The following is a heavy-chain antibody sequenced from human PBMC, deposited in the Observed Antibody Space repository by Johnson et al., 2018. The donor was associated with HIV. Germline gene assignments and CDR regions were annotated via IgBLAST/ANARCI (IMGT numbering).Heavy chain of an antibody. CDR3: AREYSSGWHEVFAFDI. D-gene: IGHD6-19*01. CDR2: IRYDGSNT. V-gene: IGHV3-30*02. J-gene: IGHJ3*02. CDR1: GFTLNSYG. Sequence: QVQLVESGGGVVQPGGSLRLSCAASGFTLNSYGMHWVRQAPGKGLEWVAFIRYDGSNTYYGDSMKGRLTISRDNSKNTLFLQMNSLRAEDTAVYYCAREYSSGWHEVFAFDIWGQG.